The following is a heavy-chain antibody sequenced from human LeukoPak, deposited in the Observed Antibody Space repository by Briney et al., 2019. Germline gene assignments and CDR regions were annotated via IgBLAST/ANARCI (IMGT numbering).Heavy chain of an antibody. D-gene: IGHD3-22*01. J-gene: IGHJ4*02. CDR3: ARVKSGSSGYDVFDY. Sequence: SETPSLTCTVSGGSISSGSYYWSWIRQPAGKGLEWIGRIYTSGSTNYNPSLKSRVTISVDTSKNQFSLKLSSVTAADTAVYYCARVKSGSSGYDVFDYWGQGTLVTVSS. V-gene: IGHV4-61*02. CDR2: IYTSGST. CDR1: GGSISSGSYY.